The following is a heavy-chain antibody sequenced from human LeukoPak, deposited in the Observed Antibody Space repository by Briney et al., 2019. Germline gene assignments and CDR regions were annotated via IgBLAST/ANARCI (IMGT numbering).Heavy chain of an antibody. J-gene: IGHJ6*02. D-gene: IGHD6-13*01. Sequence: GASVTVSCKASGYTFTDYYMHWVRQAPGQGLEWMGWISPNSGGTNYAQKFQGRVTVTTDTSISTAYMEVSRLRSDDTAVYYCARVRIGQQLDKYYYYAMDVWGQGTTVTVSS. CDR3: ARVRIGQQLDKYYYYAMDV. CDR2: ISPNSGGT. V-gene: IGHV1-2*02. CDR1: GYTFTDYY.